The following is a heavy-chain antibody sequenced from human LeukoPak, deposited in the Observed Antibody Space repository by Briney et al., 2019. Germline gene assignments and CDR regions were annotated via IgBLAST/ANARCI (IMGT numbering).Heavy chain of an antibody. CDR3: ARESAAAGTTHDY. CDR2: IKQDGSEK. Sequence: GGSLRLSCAASGFTFSSYWMSWVRQALGKGLEWVANIKQDGSEKYYVDSVKGRFTISRDNAKNSLYLQMNSLRAEDTAVYYCARESAAAGTTHDYWGQGTLVTVSS. CDR1: GFTFSSYW. D-gene: IGHD6-13*01. V-gene: IGHV3-7*01. J-gene: IGHJ4*02.